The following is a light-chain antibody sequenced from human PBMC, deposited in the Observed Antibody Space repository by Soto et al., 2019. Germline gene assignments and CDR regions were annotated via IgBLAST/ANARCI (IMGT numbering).Light chain of an antibody. CDR2: EVN. V-gene: IGLV2-14*01. CDR3: SSYTSTSTV. Sequence: QSVLTQPASVSGSPGQSITISCSGTSSDVGRTNFVSWYQQHPGKAPKLLIYEVNNRPSGVSNRFSGSKSGNTASLTISGLQPEDDSDYYCSSYTSTSTVFGGGTKVTVL. J-gene: IGLJ2*01. CDR1: SSDVGRTNF.